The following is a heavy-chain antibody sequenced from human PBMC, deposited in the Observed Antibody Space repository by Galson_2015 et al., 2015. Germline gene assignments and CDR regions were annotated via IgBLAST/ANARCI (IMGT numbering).Heavy chain of an antibody. D-gene: IGHD2-2*02. CDR3: ARDTGGGQYQLLYLDY. J-gene: IGHJ4*02. Sequence: SLRLSCAASGFTFSSYGMHWVRQAPGKGLEWVAVIWYDGSNKYYADSVKGRFTISRDNSKNTLYLQMNSLRAEDTAVYYCARDTGGGQYQLLYLDYWGQGTLVTVSS. CDR2: IWYDGSNK. V-gene: IGHV3-33*01. CDR1: GFTFSSYG.